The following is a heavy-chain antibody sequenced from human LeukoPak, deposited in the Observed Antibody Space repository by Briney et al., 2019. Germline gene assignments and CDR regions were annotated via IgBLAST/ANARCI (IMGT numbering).Heavy chain of an antibody. V-gene: IGHV3-23*01. Sequence: PGGSLRLSCAASGFTFSSYGMSWVRQAPGKGLEWVSAISGSGGSTYYADSVKGRFTISRDNSKNTLYLQMNSLRAEDTAVYYCAKRRGWELFAPPGHWGQGTLVTVSS. J-gene: IGHJ4*02. CDR2: ISGSGGST. CDR3: AKRRGWELFAPPGH. D-gene: IGHD1-26*01. CDR1: GFTFSSYG.